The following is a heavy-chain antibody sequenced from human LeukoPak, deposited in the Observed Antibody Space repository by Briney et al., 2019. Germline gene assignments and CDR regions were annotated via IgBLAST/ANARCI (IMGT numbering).Heavy chain of an antibody. CDR2: MYTSGST. CDR3: AKDGAPYSTGWYY. CDR1: GASISSGSYY. Sequence: SQTLSLTCTVSGASISSGSYYWNWIRQPAGKGLEWIGRMYTSGSTNFNPSLRSRVTISVDTSKNQLSLKLSSVTAADTAVYYCAKDGAPYSTGWYYWGQGTLVTVSS. V-gene: IGHV4-61*02. D-gene: IGHD6-19*01. J-gene: IGHJ4*02.